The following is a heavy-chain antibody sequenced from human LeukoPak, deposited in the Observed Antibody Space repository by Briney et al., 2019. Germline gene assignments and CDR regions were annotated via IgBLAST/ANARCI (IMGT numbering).Heavy chain of an antibody. Sequence: ASVKVSCKASGYTFTGYYIHWVRQAPGQGPVWMGWINPNSGGTNYAQKFQGWLTLTRDTSITTAYMELSRLGSDDTAVYYCAREIVLLPNAHVSAFDYWGQGTLVTVSS. CDR1: GYTFTGYY. J-gene: IGHJ4*02. CDR3: AREIVLLPNAHVSAFDY. D-gene: IGHD2-2*01. CDR2: INPNSGGT. V-gene: IGHV1-2*04.